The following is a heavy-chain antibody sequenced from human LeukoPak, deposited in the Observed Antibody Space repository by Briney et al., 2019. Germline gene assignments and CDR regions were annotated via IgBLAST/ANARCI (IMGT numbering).Heavy chain of an antibody. D-gene: IGHD3-10*01. V-gene: IGHV4-39*07. CDR3: AREMGGLWFGESQIDY. CDR2: IYYSGST. CDR1: GFTFSSYA. J-gene: IGHJ4*02. Sequence: GSLRLSCAASGFTFSSYAMSWVRQAPGKGLEWIGSIYYSGSTYYNPSLKSRVTISVDTSKNQFSLKLSSVTAADTAVYYCAREMGGLWFGESQIDYWGQGTLVTVSS.